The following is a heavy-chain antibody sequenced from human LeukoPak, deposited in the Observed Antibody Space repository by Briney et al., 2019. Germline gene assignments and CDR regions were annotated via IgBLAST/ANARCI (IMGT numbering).Heavy chain of an antibody. Sequence: PSETLSLTCTASGGSISSGSYYWSWIRQPAGKGLEWIGRIYTSGSTNYNPSLKSRVTISVDTSKNQFSLKLSSVTAADTAVYYCARFVFRVRGVGGAFDIWGQGTMVTVSS. CDR3: ARFVFRVRGVGGAFDI. CDR1: GGSISSGSYY. CDR2: IYTSGST. V-gene: IGHV4-61*02. D-gene: IGHD3-10*01. J-gene: IGHJ3*02.